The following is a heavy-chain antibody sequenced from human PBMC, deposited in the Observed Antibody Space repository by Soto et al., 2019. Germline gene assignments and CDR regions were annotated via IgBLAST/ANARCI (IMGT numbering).Heavy chain of an antibody. CDR2: ISYDGSNK. V-gene: IGHV3-30*18. Sequence: QVQLVESGGGVVQPGRSLRLSCAASGFTFSSYGMHWVRQAPGKGLEWVAVISYDGSNKYYADSVKGRFTISRDNSKNTLYLQMNSLRAEDKAVYYCAKGGTWAWGQGTLVTVSS. J-gene: IGHJ5*02. D-gene: IGHD1-1*01. CDR1: GFTFSSYG. CDR3: AKGGTWA.